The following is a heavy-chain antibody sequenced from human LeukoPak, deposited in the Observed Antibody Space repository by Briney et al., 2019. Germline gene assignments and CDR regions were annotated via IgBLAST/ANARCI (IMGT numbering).Heavy chain of an antibody. CDR1: GFTFSSYS. V-gene: IGHV3-21*01. Sequence: GGSLRLSCAASGFTFSSYSMNWVRQAPGKGLEWVSSISSSSSYIYYADSMKGRFTISRDNAKNSLYLQMNSLRAEDTAVYYCARDLGRGYFDYWGQGTLVTVSS. CDR2: ISSSSSYI. D-gene: IGHD3-16*01. J-gene: IGHJ4*02. CDR3: ARDLGRGYFDY.